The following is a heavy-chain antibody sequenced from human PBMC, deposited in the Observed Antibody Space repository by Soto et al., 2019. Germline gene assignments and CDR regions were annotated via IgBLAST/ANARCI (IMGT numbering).Heavy chain of an antibody. CDR1: GFTFSTYS. V-gene: IGHV3-30*03. CDR2: ISYDGNIE. Sequence: GGSLRLSCAASGFTFSTYSMNWVRRPPGKGLEFVAVISYDGNIEYYADSVKGRFAISRDNSKNTLYLQMGSLRAEDMAVYYCARGPGYYFDYWGQGTLVTVSS. J-gene: IGHJ4*02. CDR3: ARGPGYYFDY.